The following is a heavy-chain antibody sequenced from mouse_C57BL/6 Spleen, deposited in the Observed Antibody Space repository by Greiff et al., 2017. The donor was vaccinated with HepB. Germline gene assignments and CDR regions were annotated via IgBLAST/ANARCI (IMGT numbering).Heavy chain of an antibody. D-gene: IGHD1-1*01. V-gene: IGHV1-22*01. J-gene: IGHJ3*01. CDR1: GYTFTDYN. Sequence: VQLKQSGPELVKPGASVKMSCKASGYTFTDYNMHWVKQSHGKSLEWIGYINPNNGGTSYNQKFKGKATLTVNKSSSTAYMELRSLTSEDSAVYYCAREYYGSRWFAYWGQGTLVTVSA. CDR3: AREYYGSRWFAY. CDR2: INPNNGGT.